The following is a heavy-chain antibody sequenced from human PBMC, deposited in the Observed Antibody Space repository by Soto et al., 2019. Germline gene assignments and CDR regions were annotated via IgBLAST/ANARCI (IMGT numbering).Heavy chain of an antibody. D-gene: IGHD3-16*01. J-gene: IGHJ6*03. CDR3: ERAHSHPGCYENWGPYYYYNYLGV. V-gene: IGHV1-18*01. CDR1: GYTFTSYG. Sequence: ASGKVSCKASGYTFTSYGISSVRQAPGQGLQWMGLISAYNGYTNYAQKLQGRVTMTTDTSTSTAYIELRSLRSMDSPLYYYERAHSHPGCYENWGPYYYYNYLGVCGKGTTVAVSS. CDR2: ISAYNGYT.